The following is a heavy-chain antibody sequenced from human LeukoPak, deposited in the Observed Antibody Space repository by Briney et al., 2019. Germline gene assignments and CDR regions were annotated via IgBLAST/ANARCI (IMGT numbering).Heavy chain of an antibody. CDR3: ARSGYDSSGYYSAADYFDY. J-gene: IGHJ4*01. Sequence: ASVKVSCKASGYTFTSYGISWVRQAPGQGLEWMGWISAYNGNTNYAQKLQGRVTMTTDTSTSTAHMELRSLRSDDTAVYYCARSGYDSSGYYSAADYFDYWGHGTLVTVSS. V-gene: IGHV1-18*01. CDR2: ISAYNGNT. D-gene: IGHD3-22*01. CDR1: GYTFTSYG.